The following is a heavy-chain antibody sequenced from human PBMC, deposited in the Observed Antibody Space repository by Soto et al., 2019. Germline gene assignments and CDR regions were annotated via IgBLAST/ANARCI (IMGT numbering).Heavy chain of an antibody. Sequence: LRLSCAASGFTVSSSYMSWVRQAPGKGLEWVSVIYNFGSTYYADSVKGRFTISRDNSKNTLYLQMNSLRAEDTAVYYCARDCPTNYGDACMDVWGQGTTVTVSS. D-gene: IGHD4-17*01. CDR2: IYNFGST. CDR3: ARDCPTNYGDACMDV. CDR1: GFTVSSSY. V-gene: IGHV3-53*01. J-gene: IGHJ6*02.